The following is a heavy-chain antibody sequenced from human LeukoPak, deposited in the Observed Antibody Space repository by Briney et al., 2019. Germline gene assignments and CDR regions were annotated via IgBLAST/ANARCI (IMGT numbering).Heavy chain of an antibody. CDR1: GYTFTGYY. Sequence: ASVKVSCKASGYTFTGYYMHWVRQAPGQGLEWMGWINPNSGGTNYAQKLQGRVTMTRDTSISTAYMELSRLRSDDTAVYYCARVDSITMVRGGYYFDYWGQGTLVTASS. CDR2: INPNSGGT. J-gene: IGHJ4*02. D-gene: IGHD3-10*01. CDR3: ARVDSITMVRGGYYFDY. V-gene: IGHV1-2*02.